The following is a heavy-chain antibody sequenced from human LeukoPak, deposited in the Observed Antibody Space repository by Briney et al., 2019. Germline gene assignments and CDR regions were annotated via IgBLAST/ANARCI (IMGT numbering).Heavy chain of an antibody. CDR3: ARRVTYYYDSSGYYLFDY. D-gene: IGHD3-22*01. V-gene: IGHV5-51*01. CDR1: GYRFTSYW. CDR2: IYPGDSDT. J-gene: IGHJ4*02. Sequence: SGESLKISCKGSGYRFTSYWIGWVRQMPGKGLEWMGIIYPGDSDTRYSPSFQGQVTISADKSISTAYLQWSSLKASDTAMYYCARRVTYYYDSSGYYLFDYWGQGTLVTVSS.